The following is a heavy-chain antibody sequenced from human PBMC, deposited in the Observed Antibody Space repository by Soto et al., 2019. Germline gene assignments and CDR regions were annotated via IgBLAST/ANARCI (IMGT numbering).Heavy chain of an antibody. CDR2: IILALGTP. J-gene: IGHJ5*02. V-gene: IGHV1-69*01. CDR1: GDSFTNYA. CDR3: GRYCTNTKCRGGYYLDL. D-gene: IGHD2-8*01. Sequence: QVLLVQSGAEMKQPGSSVSVSCRASGDSFTNYAFTWVRQAPGQGPEWLGGIILALGTPHYSQRFQGRLKITADESSSTVYMELGSLRRDDTAVYYCGRYCTNTKCRGGYYLDLWGQGTLLTVSS.